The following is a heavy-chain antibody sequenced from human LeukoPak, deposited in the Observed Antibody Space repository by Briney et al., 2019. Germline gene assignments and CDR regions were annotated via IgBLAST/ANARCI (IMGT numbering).Heavy chain of an antibody. CDR2: INTNTGNP. CDR3: GIRYCSSTSCYLDY. D-gene: IGHD2-2*01. J-gene: IGHJ4*02. Sequence: GASVKVYCKASGYTFTSYAMNWVRQAPGQGLEWMGWINTNTGNPTYAQGFTGRFVFSLDTSVSTAYLQISSLKAEFFFQAEDGIRYCSSTSCYLDYWGQGTLVTVSS. CDR1: GYTFTSYA. V-gene: IGHV7-4-1*02.